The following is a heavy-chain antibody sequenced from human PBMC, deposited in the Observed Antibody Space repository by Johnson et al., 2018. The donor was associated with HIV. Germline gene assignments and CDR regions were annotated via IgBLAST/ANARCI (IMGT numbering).Heavy chain of an antibody. J-gene: IGHJ3*02. Sequence: VQLVESGGVAVQPGGSLRLSCAASGFSFADYAMHWVRQAPGKGLEWVSGINWNGGSTGYADSVKGRFTISRDNSKNTLYLQMNSLRAEDTAVYYCAKDLGGSYRAFDIWGQGTMVTVSS. CDR3: AKDLGGSYRAFDI. V-gene: IGHV3-20*04. CDR2: INWNGGST. CDR1: GFSFADYA. D-gene: IGHD3-16*02.